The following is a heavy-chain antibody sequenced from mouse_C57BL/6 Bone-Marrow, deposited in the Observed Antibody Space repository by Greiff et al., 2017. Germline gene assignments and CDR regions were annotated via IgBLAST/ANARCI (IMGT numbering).Heavy chain of an antibody. CDR2: ISSGSSTI. Sequence: EVKLVESGGGLVKPGGSLKLSCAASGFTFSDYGMHWVRQAPEKGLEWVAYISSGSSTIYYADTVKGRFTISRDNAKNTLFLQMTSLRSEDTAMYYCARPGYGWAMAYWGQGTSVTVSS. J-gene: IGHJ4*01. CDR3: ARPGYGWAMAY. D-gene: IGHD3-1*01. CDR1: GFTFSDYG. V-gene: IGHV5-17*01.